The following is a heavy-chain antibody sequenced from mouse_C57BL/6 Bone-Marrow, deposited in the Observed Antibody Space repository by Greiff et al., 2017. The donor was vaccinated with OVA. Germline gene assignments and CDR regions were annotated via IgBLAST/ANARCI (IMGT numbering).Heavy chain of an antibody. CDR3: EIYYGNYDGYSFDY. D-gene: IGHD2-1*01. CDR1: GYAFSSYW. Sequence: VQLQQSGAELVKPGASVKISCKASGYAFSSYWMNWVQQRPGKGLEWIGQIYPGGGGTNYNGKVKGKATLTADKSSSTAYMQLSSLTSEDSAVYFCEIYYGNYDGYSFDYWGQGTTLTVSS. V-gene: IGHV1-80*01. J-gene: IGHJ2*01. CDR2: IYPGGGGT.